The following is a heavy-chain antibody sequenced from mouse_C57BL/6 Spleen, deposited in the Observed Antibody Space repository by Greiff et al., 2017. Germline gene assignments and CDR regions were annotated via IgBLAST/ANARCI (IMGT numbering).Heavy chain of an antibody. CDR3: AREVTTVVYFDY. J-gene: IGHJ2*01. CDR2: IYPGDGDT. Sequence: VKLQESGAELVKPGASVKISCKASGYAFSSYWMNWVKQRPGKGLEWIGQIYPGDGDTNYNGKFKGKATLTADKSSSTAYMQLSSLTSEDSAVYFCAREVTTVVYFDYWGQGTTLTVSS. D-gene: IGHD1-1*01. CDR1: GYAFSSYW. V-gene: IGHV1-80*01.